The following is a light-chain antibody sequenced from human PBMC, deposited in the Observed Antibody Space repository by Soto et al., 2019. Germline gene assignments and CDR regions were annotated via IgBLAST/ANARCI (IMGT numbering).Light chain of an antibody. Sequence: DIQKTQSPSSLSASLGDRATITCRASQSISSYLNWYQQKPGKVPKLLIYAASTLQSGVPSRFSGSGSGTDFTLTISSLQPEDVATYYCQKYNSAPLTFGGGTKVDI. J-gene: IGKJ4*01. CDR2: AAS. CDR3: QKYNSAPLT. CDR1: QSISSY. V-gene: IGKV1-27*01.